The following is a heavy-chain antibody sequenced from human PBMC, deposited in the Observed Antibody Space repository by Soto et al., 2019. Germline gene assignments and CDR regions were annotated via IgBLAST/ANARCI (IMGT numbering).Heavy chain of an antibody. CDR2: IYYSGST. CDR3: ASFRRRGDYWFDP. D-gene: IGHD4-17*01. CDR1: GGSISSSSYY. J-gene: IGHJ5*02. V-gene: IGHV4-39*01. Sequence: SETLSLTCTVSGGSISSSSYYWGWIRQPPGKGLEWIGSIYYSGSTYYNPSLKSRVTISVDTSKNQFSLKLSSVTAADTAVYYCASFRRRGDYWFDPWGQGTLVTVSS.